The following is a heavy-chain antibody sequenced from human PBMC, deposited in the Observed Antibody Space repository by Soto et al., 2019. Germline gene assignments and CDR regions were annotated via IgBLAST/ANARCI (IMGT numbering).Heavy chain of an antibody. Sequence: LRLSCAASGFIFSSFAMHWVRQAPGKGLEWVAVTSSDGNHKYYADSVKGRFTISRANSQNTLYLQMNSLRAEDTAMYYCARAYSTRLYDYFYYGMDVWGQGTTVTVSS. CDR2: TSSDGNHK. D-gene: IGHD5-12*01. J-gene: IGHJ6*01. CDR1: GFIFSSFA. V-gene: IGHV3-30-3*01. CDR3: ARAYSTRLYDYFYYGMDV.